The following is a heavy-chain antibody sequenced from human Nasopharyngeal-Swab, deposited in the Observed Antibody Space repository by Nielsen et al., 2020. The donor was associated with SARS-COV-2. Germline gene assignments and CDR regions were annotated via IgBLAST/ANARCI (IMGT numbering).Heavy chain of an antibody. CDR3: ARGGWLRKDYYYPYYYMDV. CDR1: GGTFSSYG. J-gene: IGHJ6*03. D-gene: IGHD5-24*01. CDR2: IIPILPIT. Sequence: SVNVSCKTSGGTFSSYGISWFRQAPGQGLEWMGGIIPILPITNYAQKFQDRVTITADKSTSTAYMELSSLRSEDTAAYYCARGGWLRKDYYYPYYYMDVWGKGTTVTVSS. V-gene: IGHV1-69*10.